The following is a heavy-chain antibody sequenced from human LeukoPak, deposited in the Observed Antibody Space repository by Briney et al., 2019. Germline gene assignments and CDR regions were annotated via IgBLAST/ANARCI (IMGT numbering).Heavy chain of an antibody. V-gene: IGHV3-21*01. J-gene: IGHJ4*02. Sequence: GGSLRLSRAASRLTFFTNTMNRVPHAPGNGLEWGLSISSSSSYIYYAGSIKGRFTIARDNAKNSLYLQMNSLRPEDTAVYYSVRVGRRGNTPKYFDYWGQGTLVTVSS. CDR3: VRVGRRGNTPKYFDY. D-gene: IGHD2-2*02. CDR1: RLTFFTNT. CDR2: ISSSSSYI.